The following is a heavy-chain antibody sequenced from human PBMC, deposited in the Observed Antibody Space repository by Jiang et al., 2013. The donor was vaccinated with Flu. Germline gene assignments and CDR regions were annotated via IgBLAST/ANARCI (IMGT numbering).Heavy chain of an antibody. Sequence: PGDSDTRYSPSFQGQVTISAEKSSSTAYLQWSSLKASDTAMYYCARRGYSGSYCDYWGQGTLVTVSS. D-gene: IGHD1-26*01. V-gene: IGHV5-51*01. CDR3: ARRGYSGSYCDY. CDR2: PGDSDT. J-gene: IGHJ4*02.